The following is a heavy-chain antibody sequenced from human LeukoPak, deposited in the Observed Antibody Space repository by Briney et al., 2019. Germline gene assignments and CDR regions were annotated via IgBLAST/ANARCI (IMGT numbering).Heavy chain of an antibody. CDR2: IYHSGST. CDR3: ARVRGYSGYDYYFDY. CDR1: GGSISSGGYS. D-gene: IGHD5-12*01. V-gene: IGHV4-30-2*01. Sequence: PSETLSFTCAVSGGSISSGGYSWSWIRQPPGKGPEWIGYIYHSGSTYYNPSLKSRVTISVDRSKNQFSLKLSSVTAADTAVYYCARVRGYSGYDYYFDYWGQGTLVTVSS. J-gene: IGHJ4*02.